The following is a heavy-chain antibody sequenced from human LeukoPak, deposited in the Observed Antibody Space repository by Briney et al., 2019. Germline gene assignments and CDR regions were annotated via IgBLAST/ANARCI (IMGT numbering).Heavy chain of an antibody. CDR3: AKDDLRKLNDY. V-gene: IGHV3-74*01. D-gene: IGHD3-3*01. CDR2: INSDGSST. J-gene: IGHJ4*02. CDR1: GFTFSSYW. Sequence: GGSLRLSCAASGFTFSSYWMHWVRQAPGKGLVWVSRINSDGSSTSYAASVKGRFTISRDNAKNTLYLQMNSLSAEDTAIYYCAKDDLRKLNDYWGQGTLVTVSS.